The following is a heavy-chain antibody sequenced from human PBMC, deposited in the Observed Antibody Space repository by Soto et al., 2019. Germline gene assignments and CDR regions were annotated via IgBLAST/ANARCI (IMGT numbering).Heavy chain of an antibody. CDR2: IVVGSGNT. CDR3: AAGEDFWSGYYLYYYYYGMDV. Sequence: ASVKVSCKASGFTFTSSAVQWVRQARGQRLEWIAWIVVGSGNTNYAQKFQERVTITRDMSTSTAYMELSSLRSEDTAVYYCAAGEDFWSGYYLYYYYYGMDVWGQGTTVTVSS. V-gene: IGHV1-58*01. D-gene: IGHD3-3*01. J-gene: IGHJ6*02. CDR1: GFTFTSSA.